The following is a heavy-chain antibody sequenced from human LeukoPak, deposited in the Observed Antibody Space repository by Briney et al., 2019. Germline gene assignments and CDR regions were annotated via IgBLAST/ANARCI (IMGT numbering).Heavy chain of an antibody. CDR3: ARSGVVATMGDYYYYYYMDV. D-gene: IGHD5-24*01. CDR1: GYTFTSYD. V-gene: IGHV1-8*01. CDR2: MNPNSGNT. Sequence: GASVKVSCKASGYTFTSYDINWLRQATGQGLEWMVWMNPNSGNTGYAQKFQGRVTMTRNTSISTAYMELSSLRSEDTAVYYCARSGVVATMGDYYYYYYMDVWGKGTTVTVSS. J-gene: IGHJ6*03.